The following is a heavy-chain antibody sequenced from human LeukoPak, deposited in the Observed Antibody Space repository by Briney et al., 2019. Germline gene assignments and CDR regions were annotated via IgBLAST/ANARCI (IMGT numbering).Heavy chain of an antibody. D-gene: IGHD3-22*01. CDR3: TTDHTYYYDSSGTDY. V-gene: IGHV3-15*01. Sequence: PGGSLRLSCAASGFTFSSYAMSWVRQAPGKGLEWVGRIKSKTDGGTTDYAAPVKGRFTISRDDSKNTLYLQMNSLKTEDTAVYYCTTDHTYYYDSSGTDYWGQGTLVTVSS. J-gene: IGHJ4*02. CDR2: IKSKTDGGTT. CDR1: GFTFSSYA.